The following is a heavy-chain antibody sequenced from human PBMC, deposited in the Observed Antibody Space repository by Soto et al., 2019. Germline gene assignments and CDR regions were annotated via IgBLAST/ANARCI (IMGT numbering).Heavy chain of an antibody. J-gene: IGHJ6*02. D-gene: IGHD3-10*01. CDR2: TIPALGKT. CDR1: GYTFTSYD. Sequence: ASVKVSCKASGYTFTSYDINWVRQAPGQGLEWMGGTIPALGKTHYIEKFQGRVTITVDDATRTVYMEVRDLTSEDTAIYYCARGPFRPSAMDVWGQGTTVTVSS. V-gene: IGHV1-69*10. CDR3: ARGPFRPSAMDV.